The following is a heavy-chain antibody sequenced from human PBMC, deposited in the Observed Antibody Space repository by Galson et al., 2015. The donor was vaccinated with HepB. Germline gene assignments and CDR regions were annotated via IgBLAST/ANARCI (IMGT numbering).Heavy chain of an antibody. J-gene: IGHJ3*02. Sequence: SVKVSCKASGGTFSSYAISWVRQAPGQGLEWMGRIIPILGIANYAQKFQGRVTITADKSTSTAYMELSSLRSEDTAVYYCARDPHFIGEGGAFDIWGQGTMVTVSS. CDR1: GGTFSSYA. CDR2: IIPILGIA. V-gene: IGHV1-69*04. CDR3: ARDPHFIGEGGAFDI. D-gene: IGHD3-10*01.